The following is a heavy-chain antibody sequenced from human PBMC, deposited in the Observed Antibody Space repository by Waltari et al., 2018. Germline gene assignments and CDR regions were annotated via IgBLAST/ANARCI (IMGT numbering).Heavy chain of an antibody. V-gene: IGHV3-7*03. CDR1: GFTLSNYW. CDR2: INKDGTET. J-gene: IGHJ4*02. CDR3: IRDYGSPY. Sequence: EAQQVESGGDLVQPGGSLRLSCVVSGFTLSNYWMSWVRQAPGEGLEWVANINKDGTETYYVDSVRGRFTSSKDDAKNSVYLQMNSLKVEDTAVYYCIRDYGSPYWGQGTLVTVSS. D-gene: IGHD6-19*01.